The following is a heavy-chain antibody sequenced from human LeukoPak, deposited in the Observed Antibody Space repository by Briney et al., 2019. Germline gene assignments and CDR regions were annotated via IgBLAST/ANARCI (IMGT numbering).Heavy chain of an antibody. CDR3: ARAVAGSTWFDP. D-gene: IGHD6-19*01. Sequence: GASVRVSCKASGYTFTGYYMHWVRQAPGQGLEWMGWINPNSGGTNYAQKFQGRVTMTRDTSISTAYMELSRLRSDDTAVYYCARAVAGSTWFDPWGQGTLVTVSS. V-gene: IGHV1-2*02. CDR1: GYTFTGYY. J-gene: IGHJ5*02. CDR2: INPNSGGT.